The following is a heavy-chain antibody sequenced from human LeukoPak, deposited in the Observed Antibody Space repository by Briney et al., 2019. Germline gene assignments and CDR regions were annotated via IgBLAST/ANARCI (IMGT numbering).Heavy chain of an antibody. Sequence: GGSLRLSCAASGFTFSGYWMSWVRQAPGKGLEWAANIKQDGSEKYYVDSVKGRFTISRDNAKNSLYLQMNSLRAEDTAVYYCARDKGPYGYSYGLDYWGQGTLVTVSS. D-gene: IGHD5-18*01. CDR1: GFTFSGYW. J-gene: IGHJ4*02. V-gene: IGHV3-7*01. CDR3: ARDKGPYGYSYGLDY. CDR2: IKQDGSEK.